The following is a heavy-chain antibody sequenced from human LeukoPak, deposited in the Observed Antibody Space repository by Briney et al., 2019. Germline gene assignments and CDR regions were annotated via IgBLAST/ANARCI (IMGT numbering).Heavy chain of an antibody. CDR2: IYYSGST. V-gene: IGHV4-59*01. CDR1: GGSISSYY. J-gene: IGHJ5*02. CDR3: ARANYFDP. Sequence: SETLSLTCTVSGGSISSYYWSWTRQRPGKGLEWIGYIYYSGSTNYNPSLKSRVTISVDTSKNQFSLKLNSVTAADTAVYYCARANYFDPWGQGTLVTVSS.